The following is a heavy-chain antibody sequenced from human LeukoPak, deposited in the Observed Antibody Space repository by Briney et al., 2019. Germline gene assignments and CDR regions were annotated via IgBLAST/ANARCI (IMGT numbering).Heavy chain of an antibody. CDR1: GFIFSSYE. V-gene: IGHV3-23*01. CDR3: AKAGGVGYYFDY. CDR2: ISDSRSST. D-gene: IGHD2-8*01. Sequence: PGGSLRLSCAASGFIFSSYEMTWVRQAPGKGLEWVSAISDSRSSTYYADSIKGRFTISRDNSKSTLYLQMNSLRAEDTAVYYCAKAGGVGYYFDYWGQGTLVSVSS. J-gene: IGHJ4*02.